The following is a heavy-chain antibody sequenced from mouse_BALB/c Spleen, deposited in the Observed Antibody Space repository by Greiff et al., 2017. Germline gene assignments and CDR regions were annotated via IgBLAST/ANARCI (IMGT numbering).Heavy chain of an antibody. J-gene: IGHJ2*01. CDR2: IWSGGST. Sequence: QVQLKESGPGLVAPSQSLSITCTVSGFSLTGYGVNWVRQPPGKGLEWLGVIWSGGSTDYNAAFISRLSISKDNSKSQVFFKMNSLQANDTAIYYCARNRGGGYLDYWGQGTTLTVSS. V-gene: IGHV2-2*02. CDR1: GFSLTGYG. CDR3: ARNRGGGYLDY. D-gene: IGHD1-1*02.